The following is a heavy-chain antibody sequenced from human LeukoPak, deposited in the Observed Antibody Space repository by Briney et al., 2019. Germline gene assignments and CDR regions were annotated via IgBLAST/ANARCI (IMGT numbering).Heavy chain of an antibody. D-gene: IGHD3-10*01. CDR2: IYWNGDGV. V-gene: IGHV3-9*01. CDR1: GFNLKDHA. J-gene: IGHJ4*02. CDR3: IKDVKAGGLDY. Sequence: PGGSLRLSCAASGFNLKDHAMHWIRQPPGSGKGLEWVSGIYWNGDGVDYADSVKGRFTISRDNAKNSLYLQMNSLRAEDTAMYYCIKDVKAGGLDYWGQGTLVTVSS.